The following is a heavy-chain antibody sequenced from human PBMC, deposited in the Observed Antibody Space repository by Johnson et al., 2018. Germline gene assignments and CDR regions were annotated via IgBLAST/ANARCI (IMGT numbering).Heavy chain of an antibody. J-gene: IGHJ3*01. D-gene: IGHD3-16*01. CDR1: GFAFSSDA. V-gene: IGHV3-30-3*01. CDR3: AKDLMGSYVSES. Sequence: QVQLVESGGGVVQPGRSLRLSCAASGFAFSSDAMHWVRQAPGKGLEWVAFISWAGNIKYYADAAKDRFTISRDNSRNTVYLQMNKLRVEEKDVSYCAKDLMGSYVSESWGQGTIVIFSS. CDR2: ISWAGNIK.